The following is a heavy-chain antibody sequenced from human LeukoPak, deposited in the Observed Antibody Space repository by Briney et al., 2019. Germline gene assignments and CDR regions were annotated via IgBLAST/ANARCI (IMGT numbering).Heavy chain of an antibody. V-gene: IGHV3-48*03. CDR3: ARDRWATTGAFDI. D-gene: IGHD1-1*01. CDR1: GFTFSSYE. Sequence: GGSLRLSCAASGFTFSSYEMNWVRQAPGKGLEWVSYISSSGSTIYYADSVKGRFTISRDNAKTSLYLQMNSLRAEDTAVYYCARDRWATTGAFDIWGQGTMVTVSS. J-gene: IGHJ3*02. CDR2: ISSSGSTI.